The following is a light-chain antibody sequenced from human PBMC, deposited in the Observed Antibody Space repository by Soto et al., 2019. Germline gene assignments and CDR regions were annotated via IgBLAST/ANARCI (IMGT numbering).Light chain of an antibody. CDR1: QSVSSN. CDR3: QQYRMSPNT. Sequence: EIKMKQSLATLAASQGERATLSCGASQSVSSNLAWYQQKPGQAPRLLIYGASSRATGIPDRFSGSGSGTDFSLTIRGLKPEDFAVYYCQQYRMSPNTFGQGTVLEIK. CDR2: GAS. V-gene: IGKV3-20*01. J-gene: IGKJ5*01.